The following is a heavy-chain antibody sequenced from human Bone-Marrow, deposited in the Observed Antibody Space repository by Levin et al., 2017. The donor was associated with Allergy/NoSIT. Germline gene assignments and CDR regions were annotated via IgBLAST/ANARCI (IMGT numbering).Heavy chain of an antibody. CDR2: ITWNSGTT. J-gene: IGHJ3*01. Sequence: PGASVKVSCAASQFIFDDHGMSWVRQAPGKGLEWVSGITWNSGTTGYADSVKGRFTISRDNAKNTLYLQMNSLRVEDTALYYCARVGNYAVVADAFDLWGQGTMVTVSS. CDR1: QFIFDDHG. V-gene: IGHV3-20*04. D-gene: IGHD1-7*01. CDR3: ARVGNYAVVADAFDL.